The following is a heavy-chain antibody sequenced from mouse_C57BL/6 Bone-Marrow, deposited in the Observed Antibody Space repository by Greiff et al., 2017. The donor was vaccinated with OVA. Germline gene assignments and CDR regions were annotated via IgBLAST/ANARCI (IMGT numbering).Heavy chain of an antibody. J-gene: IGHJ3*01. CDR2: ISYDGSN. V-gene: IGHV3-6*01. CDR3: ARGPSL. CDR1: GYSITSVYY. D-gene: IGHD2-1*01. Sequence: EVKLMESGPGLVKPSQSLSLTCSVTGYSITSVYYWNWIRQFPGNKLEWMGYISYDGSNNYNPSLKNRISITRDTSKNQFFLKLNSVTTEDTATYYCARGPSLRGQGTLVTVSA.